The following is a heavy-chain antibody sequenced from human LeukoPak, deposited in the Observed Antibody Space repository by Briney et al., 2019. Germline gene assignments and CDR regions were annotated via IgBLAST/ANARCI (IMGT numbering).Heavy chain of an antibody. Sequence: GGSLRLSCAASGFTFRSYGMHWVRQAPGKGLEGVAFIRYDGSNKYYADSVKGRFTISRDNSKKTLYLQMNSLRAEDTAVYYCATLGVVVVAATHWFDPWGQGTLVTVSS. V-gene: IGHV3-30*02. CDR2: IRYDGSNK. CDR1: GFTFRSYG. J-gene: IGHJ5*02. D-gene: IGHD2-15*01. CDR3: ATLGVVVVAATHWFDP.